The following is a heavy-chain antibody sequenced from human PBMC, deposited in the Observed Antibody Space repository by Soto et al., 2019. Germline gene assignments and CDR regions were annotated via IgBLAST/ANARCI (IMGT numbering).Heavy chain of an antibody. Sequence: GRSLTLSCAASGFTFINYAMSWVRQAPGEGLEWVSAISATGGDTYYADFVTGRFTVSRDNSKNTLFLQMNSLRAEDRAVYYCAKEMTIGRPYDYWGQRALVNLSS. J-gene: IGHJ4*02. CDR2: ISATGGDT. V-gene: IGHV3-23*01. CDR3: AKEMTIGRPYDY. CDR1: GFTFINYA.